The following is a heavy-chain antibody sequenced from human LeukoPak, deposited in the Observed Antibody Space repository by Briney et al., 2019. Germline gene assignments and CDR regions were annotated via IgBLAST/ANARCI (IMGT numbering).Heavy chain of an antibody. CDR2: ISGGGGST. CDR1: GFSFTTYD. V-gene: IGHV3-23*01. Sequence: HPGGSLRLSCAASGFSFTTYDMNWVRQAPGKGLEWVSAISGGGGSTYYADSVKGRFTISRDNSKNTVYLQMNSLRAEDTAVYYCAKALGYYNRNNYYPQGYWGQGTLVTVSS. D-gene: IGHD1-1*01. CDR3: AKALGYYNRNNYYPQGY. J-gene: IGHJ4*02.